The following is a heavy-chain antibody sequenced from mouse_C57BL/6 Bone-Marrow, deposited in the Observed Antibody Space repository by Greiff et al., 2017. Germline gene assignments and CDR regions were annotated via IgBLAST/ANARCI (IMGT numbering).Heavy chain of an antibody. V-gene: IGHV1-81*01. CDR2: IYPRSGNT. D-gene: IGHD1-1*01. CDR3: SGGDYYGSRGY. CDR1: GYTFTSYG. J-gene: IGHJ2*01. Sequence: VQLQESGAELARPGASVKLSCKASGYTFTSYGISWVKQRTGQGLEWIGEIYPRSGNTYYNEKFKGKATLTADKSSSTAYMELRSLTSEDSAVYFCSGGDYYGSRGYWGQGTTLTGSS.